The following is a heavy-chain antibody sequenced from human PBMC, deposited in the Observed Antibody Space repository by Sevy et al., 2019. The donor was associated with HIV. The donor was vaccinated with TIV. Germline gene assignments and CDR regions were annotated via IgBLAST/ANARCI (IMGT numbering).Heavy chain of an antibody. CDR3: ARGRGVFGAVAINWFDP. J-gene: IGHJ5*02. V-gene: IGHV3-53*01. D-gene: IGHD3-3*01. CDR2: FYSGGST. CDR1: GFTVSSSY. Sequence: GSLRLSCAASGFTVSSSYMTWVRQPPGKGLEWVSVFYSGGSTYYADSVKGRFTISRDNSKNTLYLQMNNLRADDTAVYYCARGRGVFGAVAINWFDPWGQGALVTVSS.